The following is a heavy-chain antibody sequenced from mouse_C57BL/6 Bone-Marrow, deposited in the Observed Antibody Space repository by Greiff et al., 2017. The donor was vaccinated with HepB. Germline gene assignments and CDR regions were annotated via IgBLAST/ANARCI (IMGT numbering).Heavy chain of an antibody. CDR3: ARHRATVVATPFDY. CDR1: GFTFSSYG. D-gene: IGHD1-1*01. J-gene: IGHJ2*01. V-gene: IGHV5-6*01. CDR2: ISSGGSYT. Sequence: EVKLVESGGDLVKPGGSLKLSCAASGFTFSSYGMSWVRQTPDKRLEWVATISSGGSYTYYPDSVKGRFTISRDNAKNTLYLQMSSLKSEDTAMYYCARHRATVVATPFDYWGQGTTLTVSS.